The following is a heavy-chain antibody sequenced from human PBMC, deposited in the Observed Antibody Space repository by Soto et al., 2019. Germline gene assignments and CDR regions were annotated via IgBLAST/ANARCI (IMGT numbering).Heavy chain of an antibody. D-gene: IGHD3-10*01. CDR2: IYNSVNT. V-gene: IGHV4-30-4*01. CDR1: GDSISNGYYT. Sequence: QVQLQESGPGLVEPSQTLSLTCTVSGDSISNGYYTWSWIRQPPGKDLEWIGHIYNSVNTYSNPSLRSRVTISADTSKHQFSLKLSSVTAADTAVYYCARGPSGDKVDYWGQGTLVTVSS. J-gene: IGHJ4*02. CDR3: ARGPSGDKVDY.